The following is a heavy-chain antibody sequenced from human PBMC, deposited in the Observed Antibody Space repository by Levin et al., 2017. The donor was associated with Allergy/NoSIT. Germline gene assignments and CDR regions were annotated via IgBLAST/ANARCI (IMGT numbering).Heavy chain of an antibody. CDR2: ISYDGSKE. CDR1: GFTFSSYG. V-gene: IGHV3-30*18. D-gene: IGHD5-18*01. J-gene: IGHJ4*02. Sequence: PGGSLRLSCAASGFTFSSYGMHWVRQAPGKGLEWLAVISYDGSKEYYADSVKGRFTISRDNSKNTLYLQMNSLRAEDTAVYYCAKDGRGRRYSYDAGLQDYWGQGTLVTVSS. CDR3: AKDGRGRRYSYDAGLQDY.